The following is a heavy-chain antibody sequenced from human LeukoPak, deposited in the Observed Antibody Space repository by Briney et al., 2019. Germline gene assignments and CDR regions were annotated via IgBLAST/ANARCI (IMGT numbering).Heavy chain of an antibody. CDR2: INHSGST. V-gene: IGHV4-34*01. D-gene: IGHD5-18*01. CDR3: ARMRGYSYGHYDY. J-gene: IGHJ4*02. Sequence: SETLSLTCAVYGGSFSGYYWSWIRQPPGKGLEWIGEINHSGSTNYNPSLKSRVTISVDTSKNQFSLKLSSVTAADTAVYYSARMRGYSYGHYDYWGQGTLVTVSS. CDR1: GGSFSGYY.